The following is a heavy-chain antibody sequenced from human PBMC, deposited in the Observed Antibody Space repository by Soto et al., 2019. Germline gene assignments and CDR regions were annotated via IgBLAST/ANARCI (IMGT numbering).Heavy chain of an antibody. CDR3: ARQIYDSDTGPNSQYPFDS. J-gene: IGHJ4*02. D-gene: IGHD3-22*01. V-gene: IGHV5-10-1*01. CDR2: IDPSDSQT. Sequence: GESLKISCKGSGYSFAGYWITWVRQKPGKGLEWMGRIDPSDSQTYYSPSFRGHVTISVTKSITTVFLQWSSLRASDTAMYYCARQIYDSDTGPNSQYPFDSWGQGTPVTVSS. CDR1: GYSFAGYW.